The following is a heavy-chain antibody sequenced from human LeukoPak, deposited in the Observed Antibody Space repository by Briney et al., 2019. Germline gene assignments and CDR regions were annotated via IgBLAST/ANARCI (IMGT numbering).Heavy chain of an antibody. V-gene: IGHV3-15*01. D-gene: IGHD3-9*01. Sequence: GGSLRLSCAASGFTFSNAWMSWVRQAPGKGLEWVGRIKSKTDGGTTDYAAPVKGRFTISRDDSKNTLYLQMNSLKTEDTAVYYCTTDTTRVLRYFDWLPFDYWGQGTLVTVSS. CDR2: IKSKTDGGTT. CDR3: TTDTTRVLRYFDWLPFDY. CDR1: GFTFSNAW. J-gene: IGHJ4*02.